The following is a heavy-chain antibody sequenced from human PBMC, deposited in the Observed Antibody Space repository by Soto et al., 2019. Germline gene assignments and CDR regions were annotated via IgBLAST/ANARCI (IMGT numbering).Heavy chain of an antibody. J-gene: IGHJ6*02. D-gene: IGHD6-13*01. CDR2: IIPILGIA. V-gene: IGHV1-69*02. Sequence: SVNVSCKASGCTFSSYTISWVRPPPGQGLDWMGRIIPILGIANYAQKFQGRVTITRDTSASTADKEQSSLRPEDTGVYYCARSGYLETNYYCGKDVWGQGTTVTVSS. CDR1: GCTFSSYT. CDR3: ARSGYLETNYYCGKDV.